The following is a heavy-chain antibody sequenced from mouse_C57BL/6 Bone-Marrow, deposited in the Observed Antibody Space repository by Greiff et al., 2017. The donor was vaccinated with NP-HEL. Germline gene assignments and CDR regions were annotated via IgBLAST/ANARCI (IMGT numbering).Heavy chain of an antibody. Sequence: LKESGPVLVKPGASVKMSCKASGYTFTDYYMNWVKQSHGKSLEWIGVINPYNGGTSYNQKFKGKATLTVDKSSSTAYMELNSLTSEDSAVYYCARGLGGGYWGQGTTLTVSS. CDR2: INPYNGGT. V-gene: IGHV1-19*01. CDR1: GYTFTDYY. D-gene: IGHD4-1*01. CDR3: ARGLGGGY. J-gene: IGHJ2*01.